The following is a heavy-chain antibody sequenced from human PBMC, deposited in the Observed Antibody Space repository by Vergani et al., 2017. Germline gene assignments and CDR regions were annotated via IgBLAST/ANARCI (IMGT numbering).Heavy chain of an antibody. J-gene: IGHJ4*02. V-gene: IGHV3-30*18. CDR3: AKDRREYSGSSPSDY. CDR1: GFTFSSYG. D-gene: IGHD1-26*01. CDR2: ISYDGSNK. Sequence: QVQLVESGGGVVQPGRSLRLSCAASGFTFSSYGMHWVRQAPGKGLEWVAVISYDGSNKYYADSVKGRFTISRDNSKNTLYLQMNSLRAEDTAVYYCAKDRREYSGSSPSDYWGQGTLVTVSS.